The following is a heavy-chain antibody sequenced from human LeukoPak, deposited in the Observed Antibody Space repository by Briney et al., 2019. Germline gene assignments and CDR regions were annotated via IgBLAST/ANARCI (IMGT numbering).Heavy chain of an antibody. CDR3: AKGKFGDPLNY. J-gene: IGHJ4*02. V-gene: IGHV3-53*01. CDR1: GFTVRGNY. D-gene: IGHD3-10*01. Sequence: PGGSLRLSCTASGFTVRGNYMNWVRQAPGKGLEWVSVIYTDGNIYYADSVRGRFTISKDNSKNTVDLLMNSVRAEDTALYFCAKGKFGDPLNYWGQGTLVTVSS. CDR2: IYTDGNI.